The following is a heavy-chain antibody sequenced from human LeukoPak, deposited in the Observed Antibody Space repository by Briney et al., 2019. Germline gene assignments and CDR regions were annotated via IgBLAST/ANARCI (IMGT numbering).Heavy chain of an antibody. V-gene: IGHV1-2*02. Sequence: ASVKVSCKASGYTFAGYYMHWVRQAPGQGLEWMGWINPNSGGTNYAQKFQGRVTMTRDTSISTAYMELSRLRSDDTAVYYCARESRASRNAFDIWGQGTMVTVSS. J-gene: IGHJ3*02. D-gene: IGHD6-6*01. CDR1: GYTFAGYY. CDR2: INPNSGGT. CDR3: ARESRASRNAFDI.